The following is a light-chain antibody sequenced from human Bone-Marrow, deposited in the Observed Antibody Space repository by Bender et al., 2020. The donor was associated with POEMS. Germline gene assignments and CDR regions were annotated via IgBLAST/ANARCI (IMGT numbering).Light chain of an antibody. Sequence: QSGLTQPPSASGTPGQRVTISCSGSISNIGSNAVNWYQQVPGTAPKLLIHTSNQRPSGVPDRFSGSRSGTSASLAISGLQSEDEADYYCSSYAGTNNLLFGGGTKLTVL. CDR1: ISNIGSNA. CDR3: SSYAGTNNLL. V-gene: IGLV1-44*01. CDR2: TSN. J-gene: IGLJ2*01.